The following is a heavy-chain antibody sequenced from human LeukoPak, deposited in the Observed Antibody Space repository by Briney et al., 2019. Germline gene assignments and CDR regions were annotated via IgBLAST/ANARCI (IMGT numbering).Heavy chain of an antibody. CDR3: ARGVCSSTSCYWSFDI. Sequence: GASVKVSCKASGYTFTGYYMHWVRQAPGQGLEWMGWINPNSGGTNYAQKFQGRVTMTRDTSISTAYMELSRLRSDDTAVYYCARGVCSSTSCYWSFDIWGQGTMVTVSS. J-gene: IGHJ3*02. V-gene: IGHV1-2*02. D-gene: IGHD2-2*01. CDR1: GYTFTGYY. CDR2: INPNSGGT.